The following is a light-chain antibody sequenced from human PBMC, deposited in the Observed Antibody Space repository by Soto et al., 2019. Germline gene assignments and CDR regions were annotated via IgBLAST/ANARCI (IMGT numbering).Light chain of an antibody. J-gene: IGKJ1*01. Sequence: EIVLTQSPGTLSLSPGERATLSCRASQSVSSSYLAWYQRKPGQAPRLLIYGASSRATGIPDRFSGSGSGTDFTLTISRLEPEDFAVYYCQQCGSSTWTFGQGTKVDI. CDR3: QQCGSSTWT. V-gene: IGKV3-20*01. CDR2: GAS. CDR1: QSVSSSY.